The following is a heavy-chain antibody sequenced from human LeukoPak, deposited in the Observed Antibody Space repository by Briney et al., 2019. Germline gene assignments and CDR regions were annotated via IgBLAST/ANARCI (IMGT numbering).Heavy chain of an antibody. CDR2: MNPNSGST. Sequence: EASVKVSCKASGFTFTSHDYNWVRQATGQGLEWMGWMNPNSGSTIYAQKFQGRVTMTEDTSTDTAYTELSSLRSEDTAVYYCASIIPIGDYDSSGYPLAFDIWGQGTMVTVSS. V-gene: IGHV1-8*01. CDR1: GFTFTSHD. CDR3: ASIIPIGDYDSSGYPLAFDI. D-gene: IGHD3-22*01. J-gene: IGHJ3*02.